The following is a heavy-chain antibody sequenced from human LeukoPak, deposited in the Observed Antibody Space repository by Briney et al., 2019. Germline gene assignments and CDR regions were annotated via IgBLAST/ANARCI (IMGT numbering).Heavy chain of an antibody. CDR3: ARGGSRRDTAMVWDY. D-gene: IGHD5-18*01. J-gene: IGHJ4*02. V-gene: IGHV4-59*01. CDR2: ISYSGST. CDR1: GGSITSYH. Sequence: SETLSLTCPVSGGSITSYHWNWVRQAPGKGLEWIGGISYSGSTSYNPSLKSRVTISMDTSKNQFSLKLSSVTAADTAVYYCARGGSRRDTAMVWDYWGQGVLVTVSS.